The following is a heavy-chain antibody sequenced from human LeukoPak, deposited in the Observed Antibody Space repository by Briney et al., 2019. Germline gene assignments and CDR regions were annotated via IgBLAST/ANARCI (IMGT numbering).Heavy chain of an antibody. D-gene: IGHD1-26*01. J-gene: IGHJ4*02. CDR3: ARYSGSYYYPPAWDL. Sequence: GGSLRLSCVASGFTFSNKWMSWVRQAPGKGPEWVATIKKDGSQKYYVDSVKGRFTISRDNAQNSPYLQMDSLRADDTAVYYCARYSGSYYYPPAWDLWGQGTLVTVSS. CDR1: GFTFSNKW. CDR2: IKKDGSQK. V-gene: IGHV3-7*03.